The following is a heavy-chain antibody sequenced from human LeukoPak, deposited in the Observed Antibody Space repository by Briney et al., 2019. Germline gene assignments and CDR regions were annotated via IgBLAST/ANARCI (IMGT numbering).Heavy chain of an antibody. CDR2: IRYDGSNK. J-gene: IGHJ4*02. Sequence: GGSLRLSCAESGFTFFTYGMHSGRQAPGKGLEWVAFIRYDGSNKYYADSVKGRFTISRDNSKNTLYLQMNSLRAEDTAVYYCDKERDYYGTSGNYDYWGQGTLVTVSS. V-gene: IGHV3-30*02. D-gene: IGHD3-22*01. CDR1: GFTFFTYG. CDR3: DKERDYYGTSGNYDY.